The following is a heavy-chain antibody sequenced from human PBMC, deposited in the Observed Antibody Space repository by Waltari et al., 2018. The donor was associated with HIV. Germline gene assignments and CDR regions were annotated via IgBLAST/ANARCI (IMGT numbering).Heavy chain of an antibody. CDR1: GFALSGYY. Sequence: QVQLVESGGGLVKPGGSLRLSCEVSGFALSGYYMSWIRQAPGQGLEWMADISGNGMAVYYAGSVKGRFTVSRDNADNKLHLQLTNLRAEDTALYYCARDYFGAGTSWFFDYWGQGALVIVSP. J-gene: IGHJ4*02. CDR3: ARDYFGAGTSWFFDY. D-gene: IGHD3-10*01. CDR2: ISGNGMAV. V-gene: IGHV3-11*01.